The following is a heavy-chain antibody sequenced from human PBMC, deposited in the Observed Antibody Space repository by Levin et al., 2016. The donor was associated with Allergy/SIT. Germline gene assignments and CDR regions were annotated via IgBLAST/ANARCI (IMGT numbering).Heavy chain of an antibody. CDR3: ARAAALYYDILTGYSSSWFDP. Sequence: ASVKVSCKASGYTFTGYYMHWVRQAPGQGLEWMGWINPNSGGTNYAQKFQGRVTMTRDTSISTAYMELSRLRSDDTAVYYCARAAALYYDILTGYSSSWFDPWGQGTLVTVSS. D-gene: IGHD3-9*01. CDR2: INPNSGGT. J-gene: IGHJ5*02. V-gene: IGHV1-2*02. CDR1: GYTFTGYY.